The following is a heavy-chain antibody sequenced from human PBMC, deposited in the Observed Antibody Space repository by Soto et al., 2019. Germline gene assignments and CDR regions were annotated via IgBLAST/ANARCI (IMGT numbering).Heavy chain of an antibody. Sequence: GGSLRLSCAASGFTFSSYGMHWVRQAPGKGLEWVAVIWYDGSNKYYADSVKGRFTISRDSSKNTLYLQMNSLRAEDTAVYYCAREDYYDSSGSFAYWGQGTLVTVSS. V-gene: IGHV3-33*01. CDR3: AREDYYDSSGSFAY. CDR2: IWYDGSNK. D-gene: IGHD3-22*01. CDR1: GFTFSSYG. J-gene: IGHJ4*02.